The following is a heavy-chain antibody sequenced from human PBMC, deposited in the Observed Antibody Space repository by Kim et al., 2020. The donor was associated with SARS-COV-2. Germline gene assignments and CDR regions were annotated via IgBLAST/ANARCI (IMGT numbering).Heavy chain of an antibody. CDR3: ARDLEQPIAGCYYGMDV. Sequence: SETLSLTCAVSGGSISSSNWWSWVRQPPGKGLEWIGKIYHSGSTNYNPSLKSRVTISVDKSKNQFSLKLSSVTAADTAVYYCARDLEQPIAGCYYGMDVWGQGTTVTVSS. J-gene: IGHJ6*02. CDR2: IYHSGST. CDR1: GGSISSSNW. D-gene: IGHD2-15*01. V-gene: IGHV4-4*02.